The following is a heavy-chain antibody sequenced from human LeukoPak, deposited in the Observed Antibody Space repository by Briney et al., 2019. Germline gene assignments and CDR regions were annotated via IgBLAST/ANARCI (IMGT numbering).Heavy chain of an antibody. CDR2: IKEDGSEK. J-gene: IGHJ4*02. V-gene: IGHV3-7*01. CDR3: ARDLYSQY. CDR1: GFTLSAHW. D-gene: IGHD2-21*01. Sequence: GGSLRLSRAASGFTLSAHWMSWVRQAPGKGLEWVANIKEDGSEKYYVDSVKGRFTISRDIAKNSLYLQMNSLRAEDTAVYYCARDLYSQYWGQGTLVTVSS.